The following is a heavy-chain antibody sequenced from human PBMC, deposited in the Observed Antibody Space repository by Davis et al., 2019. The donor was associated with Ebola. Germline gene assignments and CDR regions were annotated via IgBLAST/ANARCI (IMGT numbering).Heavy chain of an antibody. Sequence: PSETLSLTCTIYGGSFSGHYWSWIRQPPGQGLEWIGEIDHSGSTNYNPSLKSRVTILVDTSKNQFSLKLSSVTAADTAVYYCARGSFWSGYPINWFDPWGQGTTVTVSS. V-gene: IGHV4-34*01. J-gene: IGHJ5*01. CDR1: GGSFSGHY. CDR3: ARGSFWSGYPINWFDP. CDR2: IDHSGST. D-gene: IGHD3-3*01.